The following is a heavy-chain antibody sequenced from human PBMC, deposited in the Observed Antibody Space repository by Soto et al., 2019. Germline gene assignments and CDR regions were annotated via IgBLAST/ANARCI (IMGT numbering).Heavy chain of an antibody. CDR2: IYYSGST. D-gene: IGHD5-18*01. V-gene: IGHV4-59*01. CDR3: ARAPRGYSYGPFDY. Sequence: QVQLQESGPGLVKPSETLSLTCTVSGGSISSYYWSWIRQPPGKGLEWIGYIYYSGSTNYNPSLKSRVTXXAXTFXNQFSLKMSSVTAADTAVYYCARAPRGYSYGPFDYWGQGTLVTVSS. CDR1: GGSISSYY. J-gene: IGHJ4*02.